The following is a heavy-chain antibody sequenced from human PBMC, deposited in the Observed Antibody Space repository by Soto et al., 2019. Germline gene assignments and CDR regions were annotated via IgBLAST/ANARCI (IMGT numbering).Heavy chain of an antibody. D-gene: IGHD3-3*01. CDR1: GFSFSNYA. CDR3: ARDRGDFGVVTPLDY. Sequence: QVQLVESGGGVVQPGRSLRLSCVASGFSFSNYAIHWVRQAPGKGLEWVAVISYDGRNKYYAHSVKGRFTISRDTSKSTLYLQMNSLRAEDTAIYYCARDRGDFGVVTPLDYCGQGTLVTVPP. CDR2: ISYDGRNK. J-gene: IGHJ4*02. V-gene: IGHV3-30*04.